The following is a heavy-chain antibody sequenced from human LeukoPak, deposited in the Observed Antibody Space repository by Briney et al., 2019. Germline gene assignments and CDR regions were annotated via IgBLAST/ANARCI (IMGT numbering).Heavy chain of an antibody. J-gene: IGHJ4*02. D-gene: IGHD3-16*02. V-gene: IGHV1-18*01. Sequence: ASVKVSCKASGYTFTSYGISWVRQAPGQGLEWMGWISTYKNNTNYAQKLQGRDTMTTDTSTSTAYMELRSLRSDDTAVYYCARDPGSYRSDYWGQGTLVTVSS. CDR1: GYTFTSYG. CDR2: ISTYKNNT. CDR3: ARDPGSYRSDY.